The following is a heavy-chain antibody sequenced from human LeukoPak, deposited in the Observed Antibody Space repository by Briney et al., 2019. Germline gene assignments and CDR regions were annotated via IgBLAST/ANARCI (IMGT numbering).Heavy chain of an antibody. J-gene: IGHJ4*02. Sequence: GGSLRLSCAASGFTFSDYYMSWIRQAPRKGLEWVSYIGSSSSYTNYADSVKGRFTISRDNAKNSLYLQMNSLRAEDTAVYYCARDSYYGSGIDYWGQGTLVTVSS. D-gene: IGHD3-10*01. CDR2: IGSSSSYT. CDR1: GFTFSDYY. V-gene: IGHV3-11*06. CDR3: ARDSYYGSGIDY.